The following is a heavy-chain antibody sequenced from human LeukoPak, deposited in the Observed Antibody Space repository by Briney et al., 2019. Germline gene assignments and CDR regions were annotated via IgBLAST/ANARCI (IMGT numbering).Heavy chain of an antibody. CDR1: GFTVSSNY. J-gene: IGHJ6*02. V-gene: IGHV3-66*01. CDR3: ARDDLQYTFSQSDYYYYGMDV. CDR2: IYSGGST. Sequence: PGGSLRLSCAASGFTVSSNYMSWVRQAPGKGLEWVSVIYSGGSTYYADSVKGRFTISRDNAKNTLYLQMNSLRAEDTAVYYCARDDLQYTFSQSDYYYYGMDVWGQGTTVTVSS. D-gene: IGHD4-4*01.